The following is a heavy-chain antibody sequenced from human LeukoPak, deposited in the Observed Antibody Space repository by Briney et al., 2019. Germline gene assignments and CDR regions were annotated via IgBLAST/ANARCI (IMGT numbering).Heavy chain of an antibody. CDR2: IIGSGNTI. Sequence: GGSLRLSCAASGFTFSSYEMNWVRQAPGKGLEWISYIIGSGNTIYYADSVKGRFTISRDNAKNSLYLQMNSLRADDTAVYYCARERTTIVSGTTIGAYWGQGTPVTVSS. V-gene: IGHV3-48*03. CDR3: ARERTTIVSGTTIGAY. J-gene: IGHJ4*02. D-gene: IGHD2/OR15-2a*01. CDR1: GFTFSSYE.